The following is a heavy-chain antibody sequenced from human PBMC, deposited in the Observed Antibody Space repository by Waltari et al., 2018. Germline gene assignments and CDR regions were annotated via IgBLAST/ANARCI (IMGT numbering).Heavy chain of an antibody. V-gene: IGHV1-8*01. Sequence: QVQLVQSGAEVKKPGASVKVSCKASGYTFTSYDINWVRQATGQGLEWMGWMNPNSGKTGYAQKFQGRGTMTRNTSISTAYMELSSLRSEDTAVYYCARVRSYYYDSKRWYFDLWGRGTLVTVSS. J-gene: IGHJ2*01. CDR2: MNPNSGKT. D-gene: IGHD3-22*01. CDR1: GYTFTSYD. CDR3: ARVRSYYYDSKRWYFDL.